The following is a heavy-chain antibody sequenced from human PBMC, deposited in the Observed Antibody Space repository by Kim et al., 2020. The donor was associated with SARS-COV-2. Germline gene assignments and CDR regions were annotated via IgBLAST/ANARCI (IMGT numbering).Heavy chain of an antibody. Sequence: SETLSLTCTVSGGSISSSDYYWGWVRQPPGKGLEWIGSIYHTGTTYYNPSLKSRLTISVATSQNQFSLKLRSVTAADTAVYYCARGSGWNYYFDFWGQGTPVTVSS. CDR1: GGSISSSDYY. V-gene: IGHV4-39*01. CDR2: IYHTGTT. J-gene: IGHJ4*02. CDR3: ARGSGWNYYFDF. D-gene: IGHD6-19*01.